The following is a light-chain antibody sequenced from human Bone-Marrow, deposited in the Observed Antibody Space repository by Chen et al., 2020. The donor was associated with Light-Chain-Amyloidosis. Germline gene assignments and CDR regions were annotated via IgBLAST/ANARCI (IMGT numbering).Light chain of an antibody. CDR2: RDT. J-gene: IGLJ2*01. V-gene: IGLV3-25*03. Sequence: SCELTLPPSVSVSPAQTPPMTCHGDDLPTNYAYWYQQKPGQAPVLVIHRDTERPSGISERFSGSSSGTTATLTISGVQAEDEADYHCQSADSSGTYEVIFGGGTKLTVL. CDR3: QSADSSGTYEVI. CDR1: DLPTNY.